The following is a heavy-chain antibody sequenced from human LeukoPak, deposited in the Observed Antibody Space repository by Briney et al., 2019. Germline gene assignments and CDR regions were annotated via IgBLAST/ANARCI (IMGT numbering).Heavy chain of an antibody. CDR3: AKTNSGSYYYYMDV. CDR2: ISWNSGSI. CDR1: GFTFDDYA. D-gene: IGHD1-26*01. Sequence: PGGSLRLSCAASGFTFDDYAMHWVRQAPGKGLEWVSGISWNSGSIGYADSVKGRFTISRDNAKNSLYLQMNSLRAEDTALYYCAKTNSGSYYYYMDVWGKGTTVTISS. V-gene: IGHV3-9*01. J-gene: IGHJ6*03.